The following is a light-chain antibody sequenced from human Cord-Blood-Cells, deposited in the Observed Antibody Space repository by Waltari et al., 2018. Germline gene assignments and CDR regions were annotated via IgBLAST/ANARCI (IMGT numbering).Light chain of an antibody. J-gene: IGKJ4*01. V-gene: IGKV3-15*01. Sequence: EIVMTQSPPTLSVSPGDRATLSCRASQSVSSNLAWYQQKPGQAPRLLIYGASTRATGIPARFSGSGSGTEFTLTISSLQSEDFAVYYCQQYNNWPPVTFGGGTKVEIK. CDR3: QQYNNWPPVT. CDR2: GAS. CDR1: QSVSSN.